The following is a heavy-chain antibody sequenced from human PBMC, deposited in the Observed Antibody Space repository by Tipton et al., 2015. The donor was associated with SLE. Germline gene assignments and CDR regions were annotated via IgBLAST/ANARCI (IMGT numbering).Heavy chain of an antibody. CDR3: ARDVTTVTSYYFDY. D-gene: IGHD4-17*01. V-gene: IGHV3-48*03. J-gene: IGHJ4*02. Sequence: FPRLSCAASGFTFSSYEMHWVRQAPGKGLEWVSYISRSTGTTYYADSVKGRFTISRDNAKNSLYLQMNSLRAEDTAVYYCARDVTTVTSYYFDYWGQGTLVTVSS. CDR1: GFTFSSYE. CDR2: ISRSTGTT.